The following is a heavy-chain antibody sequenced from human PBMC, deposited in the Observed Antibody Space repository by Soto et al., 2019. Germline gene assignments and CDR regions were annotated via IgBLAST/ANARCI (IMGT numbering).Heavy chain of an antibody. CDR3: AREDDGGDRDYYGLDV. V-gene: IGHV4-30-4*08. D-gene: IGHD2-21*02. CDR2: IHYSGSI. Sequence: QVQLQQSGPGLVKPSQTLSLTCTVSGGSISYEYYHWTWIRQSPGKGLEWIGYIHYSGSIIYNPSFKRRFTISVDTSKNQFSLQLGSVTAADTAVYFCAREDDGGDRDYYGLDVWGQGTTVTVSS. CDR1: GGSISYEYYH. J-gene: IGHJ6*02.